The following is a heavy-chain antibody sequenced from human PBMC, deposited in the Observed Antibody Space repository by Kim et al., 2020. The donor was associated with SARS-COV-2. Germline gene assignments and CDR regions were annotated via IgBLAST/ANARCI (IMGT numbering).Heavy chain of an antibody. Sequence: GGSLRLSCAASGFTFTTYYMTWVRQAPGKGLEWVANIKPDGSEKSYVDSVKGRFTISRDNAKSSVYLQMNSLRGEDTAVYYCARGGGRYYSVWGQGTLVT. CDR3: ARGGGRYYSV. CDR1: GFTFTTYY. J-gene: IGHJ1*01. V-gene: IGHV3-7*03. D-gene: IGHD3-10*01. CDR2: IKPDGSEK.